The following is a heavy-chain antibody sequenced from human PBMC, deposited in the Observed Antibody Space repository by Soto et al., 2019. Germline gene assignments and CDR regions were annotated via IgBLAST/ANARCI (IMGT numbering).Heavy chain of an antibody. J-gene: IGHJ4*02. CDR2: IYHTGIT. Sequence: QVQLQESGPGLVKPSETLSLTCSVSAGSLSNYYWTWIRQSPGMGLEWIGEIYHTGITKYNPSLKIRVAISVDMSKNQFSLTLSSVTPADTAVYYCARGGRGSGLYFLYYFDLWGQGTLITVSS. CDR3: ARGGRGSGLYFLYYFDL. D-gene: IGHD6-19*01. CDR1: AGSLSNYY. V-gene: IGHV4-59*01.